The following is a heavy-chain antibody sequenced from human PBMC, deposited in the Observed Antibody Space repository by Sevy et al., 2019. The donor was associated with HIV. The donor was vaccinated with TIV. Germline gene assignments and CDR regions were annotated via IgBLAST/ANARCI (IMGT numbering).Heavy chain of an antibody. Sequence: SLTCAVSGGSSSGYYWAWIRQSPGKGLEWIGEISHRGSTKYNPSLKSRVSVSVDTSKDQISLRLTSLTAADTAVYYCARGGIMATTEYGMDVWGQGTTVTVSS. CDR1: GGSSSGYY. D-gene: IGHD1-1*01. V-gene: IGHV4-34*01. CDR2: ISHRGST. CDR3: ARGGIMATTEYGMDV. J-gene: IGHJ6*02.